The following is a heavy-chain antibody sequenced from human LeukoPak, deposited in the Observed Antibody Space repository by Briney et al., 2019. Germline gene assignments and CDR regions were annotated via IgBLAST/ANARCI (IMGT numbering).Heavy chain of an antibody. Sequence: SQTLSLTCTVSGGSISSGDYYWSWNRQPPGKGLEWIGYIYYSGSTYYNPSLKSRVTISVDTSKNQFSLKLSSVTAADTAVYYWAREEYCSGGSCSDYWGQGTLVTVSS. D-gene: IGHD2-15*01. CDR2: IYYSGST. CDR1: GGSISSGDYY. CDR3: AREEYCSGGSCSDY. V-gene: IGHV4-30-4*01. J-gene: IGHJ4*02.